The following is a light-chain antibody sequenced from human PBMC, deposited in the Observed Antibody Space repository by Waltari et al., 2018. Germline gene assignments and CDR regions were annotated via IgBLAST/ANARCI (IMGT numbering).Light chain of an antibody. CDR1: QSIDSW. J-gene: IGKJ1*01. CDR3: QHYKTSSRT. CDR2: KAS. Sequence: DIQMTPSPSPLSASVGDRVTITCRASQSIDSWLAWYQQRPGKVPKPLIYKASSLESGVPSRFSGSGSGTEFTLTISSLQPDDFATYYCQHYKTSSRTFGQGTKVEIK. V-gene: IGKV1-5*03.